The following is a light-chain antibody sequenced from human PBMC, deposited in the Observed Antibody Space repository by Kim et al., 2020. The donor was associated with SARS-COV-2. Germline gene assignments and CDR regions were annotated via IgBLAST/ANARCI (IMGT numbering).Light chain of an antibody. V-gene: IGKV1-16*01. CDR1: QDIHNY. J-gene: IGKJ4*01. Sequence: DIQMTQSPSSLSASVGDRITISCRASQDIHNYLAWFQQKPGQAPKSLIYDVSILQSGVPSGFSGSGSGTHFTLTISNLQPEDFATYYCQHYNSYPLTFGGGTKVDIK. CDR2: DVS. CDR3: QHYNSYPLT.